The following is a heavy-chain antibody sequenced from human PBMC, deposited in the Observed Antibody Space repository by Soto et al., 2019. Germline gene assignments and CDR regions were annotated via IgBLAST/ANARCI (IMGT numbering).Heavy chain of an antibody. CDR2: MNGAATST. Sequence: QLSESGGGLVQPGGSLTLSCAASGFTLSYAMTWVRQPPGKELEWVSSMNGAATSTSYADSVKGRFTTSRDKARNTQYLEMKILRPEDTAVYFCARGGADHYDYGMDVWGQGTTVIVAS. J-gene: IGHJ6*01. CDR3: ARGGADHYDYGMDV. CDR1: GFTLSYA. D-gene: IGHD3-16*01. V-gene: IGHV3-23*05.